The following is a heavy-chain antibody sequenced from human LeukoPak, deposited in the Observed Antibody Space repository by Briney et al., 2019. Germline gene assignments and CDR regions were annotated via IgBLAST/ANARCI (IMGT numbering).Heavy chain of an antibody. CDR1: GFTVSSNY. CDR2: IYSGGST. CDR3: ARAHSSGWYYFDY. Sequence: GGSLRLSCAASGFTVSSNYMSWVRQAPGKGLEWVSVIYSGGSTYYADSVKDRFTISRDNSKNTLYLQMNSLRAEDTAVYYCARAHSSGWYYFDYWGQGTLVTVSS. V-gene: IGHV3-66*01. J-gene: IGHJ4*02. D-gene: IGHD6-19*01.